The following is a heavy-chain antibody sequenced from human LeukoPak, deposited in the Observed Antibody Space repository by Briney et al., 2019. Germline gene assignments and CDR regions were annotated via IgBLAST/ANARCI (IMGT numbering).Heavy chain of an antibody. V-gene: IGHV4-30-2*01. CDR2: IYHSGST. Sequence: PSETLSLTCTVSGGSISSGGYYWSWIRQPPGKGLEWIGNIYHSGSTYYNPPLKSRVTISVDRSKNQFSLQLSSVTAADTAVYYCARVYYYYMDVWGKGTTVTVSS. CDR3: ARVYYYYMDV. J-gene: IGHJ6*03. CDR1: GGSISSGGYY.